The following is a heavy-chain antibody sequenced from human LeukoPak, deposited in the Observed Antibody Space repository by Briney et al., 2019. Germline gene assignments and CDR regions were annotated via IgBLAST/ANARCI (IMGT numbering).Heavy chain of an antibody. CDR2: ISYSGNT. D-gene: IGHD4-17*01. J-gene: IGHJ5*01. V-gene: IGHV4-39*01. CDR3: ARGGGGSSTVTIYWFDS. CDR1: GVSIISSDYH. Sequence: PSETLSLTCTVPGVSIISSDYHWGWVRQPPGKGLEWIGTISYSGNTDYNPSLRSRVTISVDTSNNQFSLRLGSVTAADTAMYYCARGGGGSSTVTIYWFDSWGQGTLVTVSS.